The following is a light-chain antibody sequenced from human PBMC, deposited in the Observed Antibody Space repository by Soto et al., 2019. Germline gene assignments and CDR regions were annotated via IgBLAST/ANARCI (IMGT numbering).Light chain of an antibody. CDR1: QSVSNSY. Sequence: GLTQSPGTLSLSQGERATLSCRASQSVSNSYVAWYQQKSGQAPRLLIYDTSSRVTGIPDRFSGSGSGTDFTLTISRLEPEDFAVFYCQQYGTSEIIFGQGTRLEI. CDR3: QQYGTSEII. CDR2: DTS. J-gene: IGKJ5*01. V-gene: IGKV3-20*01.